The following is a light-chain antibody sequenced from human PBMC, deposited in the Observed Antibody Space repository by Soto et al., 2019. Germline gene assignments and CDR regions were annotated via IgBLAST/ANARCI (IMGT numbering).Light chain of an antibody. Sequence: SVVPHPAPQCGSPGPSIPHSCTGNRSDVGGYNYVSWYQQHPGKAPKLMIYDVSNRPSGVSNRFSGSKSGNTASLTISGLQAEDEADYYCSSYTSSSTLYVFGTGTKVTVL. CDR3: SSYTSSSTLYV. CDR1: RSDVGGYNY. J-gene: IGLJ1*01. CDR2: DVS. V-gene: IGLV2-14*01.